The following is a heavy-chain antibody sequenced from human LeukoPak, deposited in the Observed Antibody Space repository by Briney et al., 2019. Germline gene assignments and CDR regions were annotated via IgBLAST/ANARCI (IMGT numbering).Heavy chain of an antibody. CDR3: ASGGNYYDSSGYYYHFDY. CDR1: GYSITSGYY. J-gene: IGHJ4*02. V-gene: IGHV4-38-2*02. CDR2: IYTSGST. D-gene: IGHD3-22*01. Sequence: SETLSLTCTVSGYSITSGYYWGWIRQPPGKGLEWIGRIYTSGSTNYNPSLKSRVTISVDTSKNQFSLKLSSVTAADTAVYYCASGGNYYDSSGYYYHFDYWGQGTLVTVSS.